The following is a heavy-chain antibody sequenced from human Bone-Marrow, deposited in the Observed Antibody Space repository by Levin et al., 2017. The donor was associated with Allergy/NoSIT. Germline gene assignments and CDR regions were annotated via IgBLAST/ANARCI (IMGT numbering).Heavy chain of an antibody. J-gene: IGHJ4*02. CDR3: TGESASPIRAVGGGHC. CDR1: GFTFSSYS. D-gene: IGHD4-23*01. CDR2: TDSSSTSK. Sequence: GGSLRLSCAASGFTFSSYSMNWVRQAPGKGLEWVSYTDSSSTSKQYADSVKGRFTISRDNAKNSLYLQMNSLRAEDTAVYYGTGESASPIRAVGGGHCCGQAPLVAV. V-gene: IGHV3-48*01.